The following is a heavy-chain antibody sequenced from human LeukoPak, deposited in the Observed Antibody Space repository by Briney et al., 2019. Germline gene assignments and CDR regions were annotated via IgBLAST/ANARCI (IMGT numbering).Heavy chain of an antibody. V-gene: IGHV4-59*12. CDR1: GGSISSYY. J-gene: IGHJ5*02. CDR3: ASDYYDSSGYSNIT. Sequence: SETLSLTCTVSGGSISSYYWSWIRQPPGKGLEWIGYIYYSGSTNYNPSLKSRVTISVDTSKNQFSLKLSSVTAADTAVYYCASDYYDSSGYSNITWGQGTLVTVSS. CDR2: IYYSGST. D-gene: IGHD3-22*01.